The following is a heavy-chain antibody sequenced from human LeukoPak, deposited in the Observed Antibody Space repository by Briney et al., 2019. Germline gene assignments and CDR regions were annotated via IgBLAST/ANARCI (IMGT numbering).Heavy chain of an antibody. CDR1: GYTFTSYD. D-gene: IGHD1-1*01. CDR2: MNPNSGNT. CDR3: ATLAGRKTGTDPTHHYYYMDV. V-gene: IGHV1-8*01. Sequence: ASVKVSCKASGYTFTSYDINWVRQATGQGLEWMGWMNPNSGNTGYAQKFQGRVTMTRNTSISTAYMELSSLRSEDTAVYYCATLAGRKTGTDPTHHYYYMDVWGKGTTVTVSS. J-gene: IGHJ6*03.